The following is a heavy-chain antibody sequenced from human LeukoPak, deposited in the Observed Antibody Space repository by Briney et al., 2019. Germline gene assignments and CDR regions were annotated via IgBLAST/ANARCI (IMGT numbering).Heavy chain of an antibody. CDR3: ARGPGGDSDY. CDR2: IWYDGSNK. J-gene: IGHJ4*02. D-gene: IGHD2-21*01. V-gene: IGHV3-33*08. CDR1: GFPFNAYW. Sequence: GGSLRLSCAASGFPFNAYWMTWVRQAPGKGLEWVAVIWYDGSNKYYADSVKGRFTISRDNSKNTLYLQMNSLRAEDTAVYYCARGPGGDSDYWGQGTLVTVSS.